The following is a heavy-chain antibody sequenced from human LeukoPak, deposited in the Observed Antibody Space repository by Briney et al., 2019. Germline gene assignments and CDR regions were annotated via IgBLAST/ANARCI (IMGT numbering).Heavy chain of an antibody. D-gene: IGHD4-17*01. CDR3: ARGPTVTTYHYYYYYYYMDV. CDR2: IIPIFCTA. J-gene: IGHJ6*03. CDR1: VCTFSSYA. V-gene: IGHV1-69*06. Sequence: SVKVSCKASVCTFSSYAISLVRQAPGQGLEWMVGIIPIFCTANYAQKFQGRVTITADKSTSTAYMELSSLRSEDTAVYYCARGPTVTTYHYYYYYYYMDVWGKGTTVTVSS.